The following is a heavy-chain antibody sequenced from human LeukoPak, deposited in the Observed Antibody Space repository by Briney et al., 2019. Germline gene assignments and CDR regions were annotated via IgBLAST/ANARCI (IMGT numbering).Heavy chain of an antibody. CDR3: AKVVSDDSSGPFDY. Sequence: GGSLRLSCAASGFTFSSYAMSWVRQAPGKGLEWVSAISGSGGSTYYADSVKGRFTIFRDNSKNTLYLQMNSLRAEDTAVYYCAKVVSDDSSGPFDYWGQGTLVTVSS. CDR1: GFTFSSYA. J-gene: IGHJ4*02. CDR2: ISGSGGST. D-gene: IGHD3-22*01. V-gene: IGHV3-23*01.